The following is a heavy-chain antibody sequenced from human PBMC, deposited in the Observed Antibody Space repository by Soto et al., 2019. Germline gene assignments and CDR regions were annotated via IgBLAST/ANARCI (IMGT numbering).Heavy chain of an antibody. CDR3: ARAICSGGSCSYWYFDL. D-gene: IGHD2-15*01. J-gene: IGHJ2*01. V-gene: IGHV3-53*01. CDR1: GFTVSSNY. CDR2: IYSGGST. Sequence: HPGGSLRLSCAASGFTVSSNYMSWVRQAPGKGLEWVSVIYSGGSTYYADSVKGRFTISRDNSKNTLYLQMNSLRAEDTAVYYCARAICSGGSCSYWYFDLWGRGTLVTVSS.